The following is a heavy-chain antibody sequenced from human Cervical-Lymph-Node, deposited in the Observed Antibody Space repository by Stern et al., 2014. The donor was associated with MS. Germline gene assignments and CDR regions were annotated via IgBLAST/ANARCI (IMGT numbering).Heavy chain of an antibody. V-gene: IGHV5-51*01. CDR1: GYSFTTHW. CDR3: ARRGNYYDKAGYFYAFDV. J-gene: IGHJ3*01. Sequence: QLVQSGAEMGKPGESLKISCTGSGYSFTTHWIGWVRQVPGKGLEWMGRIYPDDSDARCSPSFQGQVTISADKPINPGYLQWSGLEASDTAIYYCARRGNYYDKAGYFYAFDVWGHGTMVTVSS. CDR2: IYPDDSDA. D-gene: IGHD3-22*01.